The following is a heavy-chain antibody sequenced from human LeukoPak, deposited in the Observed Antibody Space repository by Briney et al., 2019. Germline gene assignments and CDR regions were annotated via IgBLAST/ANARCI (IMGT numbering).Heavy chain of an antibody. J-gene: IGHJ5*02. Sequence: SQTLSLTCTVSGGSISSGSYYWSWIRQPAGKGLEWIGRIYTSGSTNYNPSLKSRVTISVDTSKNQFSLKLSSVTAADTAVYYCAREIQTDNWFDPWGQGTLVTVFS. CDR1: GGSISSGSYY. CDR3: AREIQTDNWFDP. V-gene: IGHV4-61*02. D-gene: IGHD5-18*01. CDR2: IYTSGST.